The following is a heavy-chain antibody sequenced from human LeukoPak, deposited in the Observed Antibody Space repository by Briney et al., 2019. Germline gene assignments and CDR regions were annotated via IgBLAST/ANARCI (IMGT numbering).Heavy chain of an antibody. CDR3: AREQLAYCGGDCYPGGY. V-gene: IGHV3-11*01. Sequence: GGSLRLSCAASGFTFSDYYMSWIRRAPGKGLEWVSYISSSGSTIYYADSVKGRFTISRDNAKNSLYLQMNSLRAEDTAVYYCAREQLAYCGGDCYPGGYGGQGPLVTVS. CDR1: GFTFSDYY. CDR2: ISSSGSTI. J-gene: IGHJ4*02. D-gene: IGHD2-21*02.